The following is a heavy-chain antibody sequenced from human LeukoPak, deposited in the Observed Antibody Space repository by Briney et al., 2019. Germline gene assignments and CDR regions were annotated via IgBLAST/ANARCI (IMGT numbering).Heavy chain of an antibody. D-gene: IGHD2-2*01. CDR1: GGSFSGYY. V-gene: IGHV4-34*01. CDR2: INHSGST. Sequence: PSETLSLPCAVYGGSFSGYYWSWIRQPPGKGLEWIGEINHSGSTNYNPSLKSRVTISVDTSKNQFSLKLSSVTAADTAVYYCARHLEGVGCSSTCCYAVHGYYGMDVWGQGTTVTVSS. CDR3: ARHLEGVGCSSTCCYAVHGYYGMDV. J-gene: IGHJ6*02.